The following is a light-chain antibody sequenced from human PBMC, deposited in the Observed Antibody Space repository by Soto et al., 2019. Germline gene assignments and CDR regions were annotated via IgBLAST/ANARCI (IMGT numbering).Light chain of an antibody. J-gene: IGKJ1*01. CDR3: QQYNNWPRT. CDR1: RNINGNY. CDR2: GTS. V-gene: IGKV3D-15*01. Sequence: LTQSPGTLSLSPGERATLSCRASRNINGNYLGWYQVKRGQAPRLLIYGTSTRATGIPDRFSGSGSGTEFTLTISSLQSEDFAVYYCQQYNNWPRTFGQGTKVDIK.